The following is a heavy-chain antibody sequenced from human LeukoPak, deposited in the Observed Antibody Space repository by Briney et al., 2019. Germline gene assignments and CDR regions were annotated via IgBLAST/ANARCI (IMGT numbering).Heavy chain of an antibody. CDR2: ISYDGSNK. CDR1: GFTFSSYG. Sequence: GGSLRLSCAASGFTFSSYGMHWVRQAPGKGLEWVAVISYDGSNKYYADSVKGRFTISRDNSKNTLYLQMNSLRAEDTAVYYCAKEFRVTTARVIRQTYYYGMDVWGQGTTVTVSS. J-gene: IGHJ6*02. CDR3: AKEFRVTTARVIRQTYYYGMDV. D-gene: IGHD4-17*01. V-gene: IGHV3-30*18.